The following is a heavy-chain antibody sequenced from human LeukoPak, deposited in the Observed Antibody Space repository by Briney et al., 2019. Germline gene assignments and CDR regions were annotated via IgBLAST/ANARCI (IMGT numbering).Heavy chain of an antibody. V-gene: IGHV4-4*07. CDR3: ALERIAAPNGYFDY. Sequence: SETLSLTCTVSGGSISSYYWSWIRQPTGKGLEWIGRIYTSGSTNYNPSLKSRVTMSVDTSKNQFSLKLSSVTAADTAVYYCALERIAAPNGYFDYWGQGTLVTVSS. J-gene: IGHJ4*02. CDR2: IYTSGST. CDR1: GGSISSYY. D-gene: IGHD6-6*01.